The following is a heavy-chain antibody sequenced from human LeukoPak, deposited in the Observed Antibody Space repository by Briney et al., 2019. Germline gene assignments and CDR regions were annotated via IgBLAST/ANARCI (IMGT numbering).Heavy chain of an antibody. V-gene: IGHV3-23*01. Sequence: PGGSLRLSCAASGLTFSNYAMSWVRQSPGKGLEWVSAILSSGVATYYADSVKGRFTVSRDNSKSTLYLQMNTLRAEDTALYYCAKWGDYDLLTGYYVPDYWGQGTLVTVSS. CDR3: AKWGDYDLLTGYYVPDY. J-gene: IGHJ4*02. CDR2: ILSSGVAT. D-gene: IGHD3-9*01. CDR1: GLTFSNYA.